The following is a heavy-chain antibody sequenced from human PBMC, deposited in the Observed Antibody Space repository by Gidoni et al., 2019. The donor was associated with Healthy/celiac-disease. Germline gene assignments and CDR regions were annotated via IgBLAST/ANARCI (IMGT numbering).Heavy chain of an antibody. D-gene: IGHD5-12*01. Sequence: QVQLQQWGAGLLKPSETLSLTCAVYGGSFSGYYWSWVRQPPGKGLEWCGEINHSGSTNYNPSLKSQVTISVDTSKNQFSLKLSSVTTAGTAVYYCARGGMATRGGEFDPWGQGTLVTVSS. CDR3: ARGGMATRGGEFDP. CDR2: INHSGST. V-gene: IGHV4-34*01. CDR1: GGSFSGYY. J-gene: IGHJ5*02.